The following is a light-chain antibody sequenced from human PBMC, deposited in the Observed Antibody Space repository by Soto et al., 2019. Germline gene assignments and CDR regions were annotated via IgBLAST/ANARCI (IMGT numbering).Light chain of an antibody. Sequence: EIEMTPSPATLSVSPGERATLSCRASQSVGSNLAWYQQRPGQAPRLLIYGASTRATGIPSRFSGSGSGTEFTLTIGSLQSEDFAVYYCQQYHNWWTFGQGTKVEI. V-gene: IGKV3-15*01. CDR1: QSVGSN. CDR2: GAS. J-gene: IGKJ1*01. CDR3: QQYHNWWT.